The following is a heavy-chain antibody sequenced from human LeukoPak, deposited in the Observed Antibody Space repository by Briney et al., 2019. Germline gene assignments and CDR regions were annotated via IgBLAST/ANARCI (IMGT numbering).Heavy chain of an antibody. CDR1: GFTFSSYS. Sequence: GGSLRLSCAASGFTFSSYSMNWVRQAPGKGLEWVSSISSSSSYIYYADSVKGRFTISRDNAKNSLYLQMNSLRAEDTAVYYCARDLARAILTFDYWGQGTLVTVSS. CDR2: ISSSSSYI. J-gene: IGHJ4*02. V-gene: IGHV3-21*01. D-gene: IGHD2-21*01. CDR3: ARDLARAILTFDY.